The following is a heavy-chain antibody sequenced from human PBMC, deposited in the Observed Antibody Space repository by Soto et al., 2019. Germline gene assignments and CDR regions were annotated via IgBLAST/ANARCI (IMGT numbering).Heavy chain of an antibody. Sequence: EVQLVESGGGLVQPGRSLRLSCAASGFTFDDYAMHWVRQAPGKGLEWVSGISWNSGSIGYADSVKGRFTISRDNAKNSLYLQMNSLRAEDTAFYYCAKDIRAAAGTVDYWGQGTLVTVSS. D-gene: IGHD6-13*01. CDR1: GFTFDDYA. V-gene: IGHV3-9*01. CDR2: ISWNSGSI. CDR3: AKDIRAAAGTVDY. J-gene: IGHJ4*02.